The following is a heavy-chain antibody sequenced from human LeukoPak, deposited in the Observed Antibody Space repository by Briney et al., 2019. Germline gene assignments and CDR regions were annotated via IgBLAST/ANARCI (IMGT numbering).Heavy chain of an antibody. CDR2: ISGSGGST. J-gene: IGHJ4*02. CDR3: AKDQQGSYYYDSSGYYLAFDY. CDR1: GFTFSSYA. Sequence: GGSLRLSCAASGFTFSSYAMSWVRQAPGKGLEWVSAISGSGGSTYYADSAKGRFTISRDNSKNTLYLQMNSLRAEDTAVYYCAKDQQGSYYYDSSGYYLAFDYWGQGTLVTVSS. V-gene: IGHV3-23*01. D-gene: IGHD3-22*01.